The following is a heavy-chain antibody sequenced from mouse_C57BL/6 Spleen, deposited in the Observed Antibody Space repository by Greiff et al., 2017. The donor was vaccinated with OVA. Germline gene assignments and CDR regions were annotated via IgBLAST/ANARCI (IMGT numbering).Heavy chain of an antibody. CDR3: ARKRQDSKAWFAY. J-gene: IGHJ3*01. V-gene: IGHV1-50*01. D-gene: IGHD2-5*01. CDR2: IDPSDSYT. Sequence: QVQLQQPGAELVKPGASVKLSCKASGYTFTSYWMQWVKQRPGQGLEWIGEIDPSDSYTNYNQKFKGKATLTVDKSSSTAYMQLSSLTSEDSAVYYCARKRQDSKAWFAYWGQGTLVTVSA. CDR1: GYTFTSYW.